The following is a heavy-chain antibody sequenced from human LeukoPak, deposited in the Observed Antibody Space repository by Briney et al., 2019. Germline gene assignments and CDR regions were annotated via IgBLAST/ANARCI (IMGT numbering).Heavy chain of an antibody. Sequence: ASVKVSCKASGYTFTSYAMHWVRQAPGQRLEWMGWVNAGNGNTKYSQKFQGRVTITRDTSASTAYMELSSLRSEDTAVYYCARSGEVLRYFDWSSWFDPWGQGTLVTVSS. CDR1: GYTFTSYA. CDR3: ARSGEVLRYFDWSSWFDP. D-gene: IGHD3-9*01. J-gene: IGHJ5*02. V-gene: IGHV1-3*01. CDR2: VNAGNGNT.